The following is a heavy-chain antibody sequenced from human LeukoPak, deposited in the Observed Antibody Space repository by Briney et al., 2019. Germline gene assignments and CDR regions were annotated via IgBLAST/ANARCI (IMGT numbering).Heavy chain of an antibody. CDR3: ARDKSRYCSGGSCYNYYYYGMDV. J-gene: IGHJ6*02. CDR1: GFTFSSYW. CDR2: IKQDGSEK. D-gene: IGHD2-15*01. V-gene: IGHV3-7*03. Sequence: GGSLRLSCAASGFTFSSYWMSWVRQAPGKGLEWVANIKQDGSEKYYVDSVKGRSTISRDNAKNSLYLQMNSLRAEDTAVYYCARDKSRYCSGGSCYNYYYYGMDVWGQGTTVTVSS.